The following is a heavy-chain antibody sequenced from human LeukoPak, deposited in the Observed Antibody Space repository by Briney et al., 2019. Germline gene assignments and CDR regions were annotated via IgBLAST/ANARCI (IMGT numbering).Heavy chain of an antibody. Sequence: PGGSLRLSCAASGFTFSSYGMSWVRQAPGKGLEWASAISGSGGSTYYADSVKGRFTISRDNSKNTVYLQMNSLRAEDTAVYYCTTDTPYCSGGSCYIDYWGQGTLVTVSS. V-gene: IGHV3-23*01. CDR2: ISGSGGST. J-gene: IGHJ4*02. D-gene: IGHD2-15*01. CDR1: GFTFSSYG. CDR3: TTDTPYCSGGSCYIDY.